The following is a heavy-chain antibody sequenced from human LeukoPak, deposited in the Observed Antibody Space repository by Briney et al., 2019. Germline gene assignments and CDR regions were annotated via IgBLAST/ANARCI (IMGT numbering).Heavy chain of an antibody. CDR2: IKQDGSDK. D-gene: IGHD6-19*01. V-gene: IGHV3-7*01. Sequence: GGSLRLSCTASGFSFIIYWMSWVRQAPGKGLEWVANIKQDGSDKYYVDSVKGRFTISRDNAKNSLYLQMNSLRAEDSALYYCASESAVAGTRDYWGQGTLVTVSS. CDR3: ASESAVAGTRDY. CDR1: GFSFIIYW. J-gene: IGHJ4*02.